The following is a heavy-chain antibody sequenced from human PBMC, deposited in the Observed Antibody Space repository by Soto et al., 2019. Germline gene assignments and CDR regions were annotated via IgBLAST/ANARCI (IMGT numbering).Heavy chain of an antibody. CDR1: GYTFTTYG. D-gene: IGHD1-26*01. V-gene: IGHV1-18*01. CDR2: INPYNGNT. Sequence: QVQLVQSGAEVQKPGASVKVSCKASGYTFTTYGISWGRQAPGQGLEWMGWINPYNGNTNYAQKLQGRVTMTTDTATSTAYMELRSLRSDDTAVYYCARDPVGGNWFDPWGQGTLVTVSS. CDR3: ARDPVGGNWFDP. J-gene: IGHJ5*02.